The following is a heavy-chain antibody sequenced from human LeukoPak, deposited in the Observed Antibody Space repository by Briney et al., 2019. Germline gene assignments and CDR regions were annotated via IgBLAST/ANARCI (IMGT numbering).Heavy chain of an antibody. V-gene: IGHV4-39*01. D-gene: IGHD5-12*01. CDR2: IYYSGST. Sequence: PSETLSLTCTVSGGSISSSSYYWGWIRQPPGKGLEWIGSIYYSGSTYYNPSLKSRVTISVDTSKNQFSLKLSSVTAADTAVYYCARRAIVATDYWGQGTLVTVSS. CDR1: GGSISSSSYY. J-gene: IGHJ4*02. CDR3: ARRAIVATDY.